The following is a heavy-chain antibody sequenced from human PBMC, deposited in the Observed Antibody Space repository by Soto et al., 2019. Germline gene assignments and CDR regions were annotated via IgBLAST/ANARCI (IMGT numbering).Heavy chain of an antibody. D-gene: IGHD3-10*01. CDR3: ATTGAKYYYYMDV. CDR2: ISAYNGNT. CDR1: GYTFTSYG. V-gene: IGHV1-18*01. J-gene: IGHJ6*03. Sequence: QVQLVQSGAEVKKPGASVKVSCKASGYTFTSYGISWVRQAPGQGLEWMGWISAYNGNTNYAQKLQGRVTMTTDIATSTAYRELRSLRSDDTAVYYCATTGAKYYYYMDVWGKGTTVTVTS.